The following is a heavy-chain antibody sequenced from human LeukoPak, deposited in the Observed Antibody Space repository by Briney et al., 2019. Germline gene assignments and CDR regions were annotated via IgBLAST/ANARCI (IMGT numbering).Heavy chain of an antibody. CDR3: ARDRNYYYGMDV. CDR1: GYTFTSYA. CDR2: INAGNGNT. V-gene: IGHV1-3*01. Sequence: GASVKASCKASGYTFTSYAMHWVRQAPGQRLEWMGWINAGNGNTKYSQKFQGRVTITRDTSASTAYMELSSLRSEDTAVYYCARDRNYYYGMDVWGQGTTVTVSS. J-gene: IGHJ6*02.